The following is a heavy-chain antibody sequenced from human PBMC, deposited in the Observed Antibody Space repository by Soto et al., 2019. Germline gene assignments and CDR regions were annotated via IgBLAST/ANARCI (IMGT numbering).Heavy chain of an antibody. D-gene: IGHD3-10*01. Sequence: PSETLSLTCVVSIGSISSGGYSWNWIRQPPGKGLEWIGYIYHSGATFYNPSLKSRVSISVDKSKNRFSLKLSSVTAADTAVYYCARARTMDYFDYWAQGTLVTV. J-gene: IGHJ4*02. CDR2: IYHSGAT. CDR3: ARARTMDYFDY. V-gene: IGHV4-30-2*01. CDR1: IGSISSGGYS.